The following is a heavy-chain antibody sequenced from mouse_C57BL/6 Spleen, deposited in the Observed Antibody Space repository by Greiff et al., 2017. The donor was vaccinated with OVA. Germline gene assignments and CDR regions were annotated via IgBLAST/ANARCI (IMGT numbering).Heavy chain of an antibody. J-gene: IGHJ4*01. V-gene: IGHV1-54*01. CDR2: INTGSGGT. Sequence: VQLQQSGAELVRPGTSVKVSCKASGYAFTNYLIEWVKQRPGQGLEWIGVINTGSGGTNYNEKFKGKATLTADKSSSTAYMQLSSLTSEDSAVYFCARGYYGSSFYAMDYWGQGTSVTVSS. D-gene: IGHD1-1*01. CDR1: GYAFTNYL. CDR3: ARGYYGSSFYAMDY.